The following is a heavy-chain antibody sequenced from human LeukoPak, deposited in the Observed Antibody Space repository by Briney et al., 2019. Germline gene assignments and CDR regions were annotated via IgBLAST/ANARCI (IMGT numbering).Heavy chain of an antibody. V-gene: IGHV1-69*04. CDR1: GGTFSSYA. CDR2: IIPILGIA. J-gene: IGHJ4*02. Sequence: SVKVSCKASGGTFSSYAISWVRQAPGQGLEWMGRIIPILGIANYAQKFQGRVTITADKSTSTAYMELSSLRSEDTAVYYCARYYGSGSYDYGGQGTLVTVSS. CDR3: ARYYGSGSYDY. D-gene: IGHD3-10*01.